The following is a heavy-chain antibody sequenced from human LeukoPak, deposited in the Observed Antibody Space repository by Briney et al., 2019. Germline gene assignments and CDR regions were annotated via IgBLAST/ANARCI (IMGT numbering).Heavy chain of an antibody. CDR1: GGSISSSSYY. D-gene: IGHD4-17*01. Sequence: SQTLSLTCTVSGGSISSSSYYWGWIRQPPGKGLEWIGSIYYSGSTYYNPSLKSRVTISVDTSKNQFSLKVNSVTAADTAIHYCAYGDYYYFNYWGQGTLVTVSS. V-gene: IGHV4-39*07. CDR2: IYYSGST. CDR3: AYGDYYYFNY. J-gene: IGHJ4*02.